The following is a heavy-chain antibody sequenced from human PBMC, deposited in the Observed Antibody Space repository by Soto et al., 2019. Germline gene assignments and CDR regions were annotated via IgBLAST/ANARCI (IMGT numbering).Heavy chain of an antibody. Sequence: QVQLVESGGGVVQPGRSLRLSCAASGFTFSSYAMHWVRQAPGKGLEWVAVISYDGSNKYYADSVKGRFTISRDNSKNTLYLQMNRLRAEDTAVYYCARDSLLLWFGEDDAFDIWGQGTMVTVSS. CDR1: GFTFSSYA. J-gene: IGHJ3*02. CDR2: ISYDGSNK. D-gene: IGHD3-10*01. CDR3: ARDSLLLWFGEDDAFDI. V-gene: IGHV3-30-3*01.